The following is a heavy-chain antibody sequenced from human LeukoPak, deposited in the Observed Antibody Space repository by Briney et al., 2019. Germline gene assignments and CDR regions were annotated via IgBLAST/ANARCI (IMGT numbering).Heavy chain of an antibody. CDR1: GFTVSSNY. J-gene: IGHJ3*02. Sequence: GGSLSLSCAASGFTVSSNYMSWVRQAPGKGLEWVSVIYSGGSTYYADSVKGRFTISRDNSKNTLCLQMNSLRAEDTAVYYCARGGGYSYGLGAFDIWGQGTMVTVSS. D-gene: IGHD5-18*01. CDR3: ARGGGYSYGLGAFDI. CDR2: IYSGGST. V-gene: IGHV3-53*01.